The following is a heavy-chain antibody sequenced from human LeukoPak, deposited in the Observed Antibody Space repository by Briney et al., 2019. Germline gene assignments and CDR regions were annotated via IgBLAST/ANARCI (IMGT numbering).Heavy chain of an antibody. V-gene: IGHV4-30-2*01. CDR3: ARDRLEYSSSLRDAFDI. CDR1: GGSISSGGYY. CDR2: IYHSGST. Sequence: PSQTLSLTYTVSGGSISSGGYYWSWIRQPPGKDLEWIGYIYHSGSTYYNPSLKSRVTISVDRSKNQFSLKLSSVTAADTAVYYCARDRLEYSSSLRDAFDIWGQGTMVTVSS. J-gene: IGHJ3*02. D-gene: IGHD6-6*01.